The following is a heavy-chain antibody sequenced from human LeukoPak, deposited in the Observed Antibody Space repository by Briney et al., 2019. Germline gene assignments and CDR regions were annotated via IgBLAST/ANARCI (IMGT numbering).Heavy chain of an antibody. CDR1: GFIFTTYA. D-gene: IGHD4-23*01. Sequence: PGGSLRLSCAASGFIFTTYAMGWVRQLPGKGLEWVSSVSSSGSDTYYTSSVKGRFTISRDNSKNPLYLQVNSLRVEDTAVYYCARRVLGAVGYFDYWGQGALVTVSS. V-gene: IGHV3-23*05. CDR3: ARRVLGAVGYFDY. CDR2: VSSSGSDT. J-gene: IGHJ4*02.